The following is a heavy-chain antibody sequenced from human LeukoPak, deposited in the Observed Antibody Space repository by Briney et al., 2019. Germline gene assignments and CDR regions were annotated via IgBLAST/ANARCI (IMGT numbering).Heavy chain of an antibody. Sequence: ASVTVSCKASGYTFTSYYLYWVRQAPGQGLEGMGVINPSGGSTTSAQKFQGRVTMTRDTSTSTVYMELRSLRSEDTAVYYCARGPGPADDGGGYCFDYWGQGTLVTVSS. CDR2: INPSGGST. CDR1: GYTFTSYY. J-gene: IGHJ4*02. CDR3: ARGPGPADDGGGYCFDY. D-gene: IGHD3-22*01. V-gene: IGHV1-46*01.